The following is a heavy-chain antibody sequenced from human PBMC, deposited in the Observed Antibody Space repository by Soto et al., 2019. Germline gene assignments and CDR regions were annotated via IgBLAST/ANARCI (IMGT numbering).Heavy chain of an antibody. D-gene: IGHD3-10*02. V-gene: IGHV5-51*01. J-gene: IGHJ6*02. CDR2: IYPGESDT. CDR1: GYSFTSYW. CDR3: ARLSMSDYYYYGMDV. Sequence: GESLKISCKGSGYSFTSYWIGWVSQMPGKGLEWMGIIYPGESDTRYSPSFQGQVTISADKSISTAYLQWSSLKASDTAMYYCARLSMSDYYYYGMDVWGQGTTVTVSS.